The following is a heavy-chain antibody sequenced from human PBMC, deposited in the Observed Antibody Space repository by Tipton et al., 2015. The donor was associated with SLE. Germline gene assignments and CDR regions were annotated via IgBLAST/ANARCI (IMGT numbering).Heavy chain of an antibody. V-gene: IGHV3-23*01. CDR3: AKDLARCSSTSCYKLSGRTHIVVAMGAFDI. Sequence: SLRLSCSVSGGSIDISAYYWGWIRQPPGKGLEWVSAISGSGGSTYYADSVKGRFTISRDNSKNTLYLQMNSLRAEDTAVYYCAKDLARCSSTSCYKLSGRTHIVVAMGAFDIWGQGTMVTVSS. CDR1: GGSIDISAYY. CDR2: ISGSGGST. D-gene: IGHD2-2*02. J-gene: IGHJ3*02.